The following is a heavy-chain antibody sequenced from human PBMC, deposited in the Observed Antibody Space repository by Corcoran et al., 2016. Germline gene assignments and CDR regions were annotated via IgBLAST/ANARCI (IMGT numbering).Heavy chain of an antibody. CDR2: INLSGST. J-gene: IGHJ6*02. V-gene: IGHV4-34*01. D-gene: IGHD3-22*01. Sequence: QVQLQQWGAGLLKPSETLSLTCAVYGGSFSGYYWRWIRQPPGKGLEWIGEINLSGSTNYNPSLKSRVTISVDTSKNQFSLTLISVTAADTAVYYCARGRGYYDSRGVARAMDVWGQGTTVTVSS. CDR1: GGSFSGYY. CDR3: ARGRGYYDSRGVARAMDV.